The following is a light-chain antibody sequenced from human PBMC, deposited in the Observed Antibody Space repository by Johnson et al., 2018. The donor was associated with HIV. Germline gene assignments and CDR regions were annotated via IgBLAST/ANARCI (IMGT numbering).Light chain of an antibody. J-gene: IGLJ1*01. CDR3: GTWDSSLSGGV. CDR2: DNN. V-gene: IGLV1-51*01. Sequence: QPVLTQPPSVSAAPGQKVTISCSGSNSNIGNNYVSWYQQLPGTAPKLLIYDNNKRPSGIPDRFSGSKSGTSATLGITGLQTGDEADYYCGTWDSSLSGGVCGTGTKVTVL. CDR1: NSNIGNNY.